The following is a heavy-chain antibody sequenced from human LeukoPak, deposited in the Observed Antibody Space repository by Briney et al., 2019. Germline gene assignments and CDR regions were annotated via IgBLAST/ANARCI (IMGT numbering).Heavy chain of an antibody. Sequence: SETLSLTCTVSGGSISSGSYYWSWIRQPAGKGLEWIGRIYTSGSTNYNPSLKSRVTISVDTSKNQFSLKLSSVTAADTAVYYCAIIEYSSSSVDYWGQGTLVTVSS. CDR3: AIIEYSSSSVDY. CDR2: IYTSGST. V-gene: IGHV4-61*02. J-gene: IGHJ4*02. CDR1: GGSISSGSYY. D-gene: IGHD6-6*01.